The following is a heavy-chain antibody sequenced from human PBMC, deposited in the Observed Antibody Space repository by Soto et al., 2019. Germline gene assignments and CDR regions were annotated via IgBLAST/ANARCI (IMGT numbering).Heavy chain of an antibody. CDR2: IYPGDSDT. CDR3: ARSAPMVRGVIPYFDY. Sequence: GESLKISCKGSGYSFTSYGIGWVRQMPGKGLEWMGIIYPGDSDTRYSPSFQGQVTISADKSISTAYLQWSSLKASDTAMYYCARSAPMVRGVIPYFDYWGQGTLVTVSS. D-gene: IGHD3-10*01. V-gene: IGHV5-51*01. J-gene: IGHJ4*02. CDR1: GYSFTSYG.